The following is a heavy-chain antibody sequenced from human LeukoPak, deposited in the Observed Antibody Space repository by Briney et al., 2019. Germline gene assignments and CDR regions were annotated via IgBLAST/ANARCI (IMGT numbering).Heavy chain of an antibody. CDR2: IYSGGST. V-gene: IGHV3-66*01. CDR3: ARGVLTIFGVVTYYYYYMDV. D-gene: IGHD3-3*01. J-gene: IGHJ6*03. CDR1: GFTVSSNY. Sequence: GGSLRLSCAASGFTVSSNYMTWVRQAPGKGLEWVSVIYSGGSTYYADSVKGRFTISRDNAKNSLYLQMNSLRAEDTAVYYCARGVLTIFGVVTYYYYYMDVWGKGTTVTVSS.